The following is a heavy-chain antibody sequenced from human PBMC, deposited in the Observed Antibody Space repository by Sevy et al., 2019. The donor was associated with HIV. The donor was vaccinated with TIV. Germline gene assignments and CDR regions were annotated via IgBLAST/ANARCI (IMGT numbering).Heavy chain of an antibody. CDR2: LSFGCGEI. Sequence: GSLRLSCEASGFTFSKYSMSWVRQPPGKGLEWVSTLSFGCGEINHADSVKGRFTISRDNSKNSLYLQMNNLRAEDTAVYYCAREGCTKPHDYWGQGTLVTVSS. V-gene: IGHV3-23*01. J-gene: IGHJ4*02. CDR1: GFTFSKYS. D-gene: IGHD2-8*01. CDR3: AREGCTKPHDY.